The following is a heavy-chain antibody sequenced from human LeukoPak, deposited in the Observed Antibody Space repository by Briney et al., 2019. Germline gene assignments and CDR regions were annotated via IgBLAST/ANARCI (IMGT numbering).Heavy chain of an antibody. J-gene: IGHJ6*02. CDR3: ARVPGRLVPAATYYYYGMDV. CDR2: IIPILGIA. CDR1: GGTFSSYA. Sequence: SVKVFCKASGGTFSSYAISWVRQAPGQGLEWMGRIIPILGIANYAQKFQGRVTITADKSTSTAYMELSSLRSEDTAVYYCARVPGRLVPAATYYYYGMDVWGQGTTVTVSS. V-gene: IGHV1-69*04. D-gene: IGHD2-2*01.